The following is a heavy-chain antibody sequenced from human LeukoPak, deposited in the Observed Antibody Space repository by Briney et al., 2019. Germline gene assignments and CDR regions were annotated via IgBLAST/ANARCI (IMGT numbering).Heavy chain of an antibody. D-gene: IGHD1-26*01. Sequence: ASVKVSCKASGYTFTSYAMNWVRQAPGQGLEWMGWINTNTGNPTYAQGFTGRFVFSLDTSVSTAYLQISSLKAEDTAVYYCARDGSEEWELLLDYWDQGTLVTVSS. CDR1: GYTFTSYA. V-gene: IGHV7-4-1*02. CDR3: ARDGSEEWELLLDY. J-gene: IGHJ4*02. CDR2: INTNTGNP.